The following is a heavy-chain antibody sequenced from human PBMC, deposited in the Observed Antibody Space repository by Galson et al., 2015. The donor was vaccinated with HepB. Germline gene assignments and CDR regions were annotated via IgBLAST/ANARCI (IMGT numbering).Heavy chain of an antibody. V-gene: IGHV3-33*01. CDR3: ARDLGKGRYFDL. CDR1: GFTFSTYG. Sequence: SLRLSCAASGFTFSTYGMHWVSQAPGKGLEWVAIIWSDEKNKNYADSVRGRFTISRDNSKNTLYLQMNSLRAEDMAVYYCARDLGKGRYFDLWGRGTLITVSS. CDR2: IWSDEKNK. J-gene: IGHJ2*01.